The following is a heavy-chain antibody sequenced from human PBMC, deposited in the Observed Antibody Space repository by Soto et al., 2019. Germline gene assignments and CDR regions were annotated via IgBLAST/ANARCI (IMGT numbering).Heavy chain of an antibody. Sequence: GGTLRLSCAASGFTFSSYSMNWVRQAPGKGLEWVSYISSSSSTIYYADSVKGRFTISRDNAKNSLYLQMNSLRDEDTAVYYCARGAHYCTNGVCSSGVLCDYWGQGTLVTVS. CDR2: ISSSSSTI. V-gene: IGHV3-48*02. CDR1: GFTFSSYS. CDR3: ARGAHYCTNGVCSSGVLCDY. J-gene: IGHJ4*02. D-gene: IGHD2-8*01.